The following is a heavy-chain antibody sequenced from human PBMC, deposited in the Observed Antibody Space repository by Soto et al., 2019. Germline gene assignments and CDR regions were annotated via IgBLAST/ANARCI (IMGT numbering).Heavy chain of an antibody. V-gene: IGHV3-49*04. CDR1: GFNFGNYA. J-gene: IGHJ4*02. Sequence: LRLSCTGSGFNFGNYAMSWVRQAPGKGPEWVGFIRSETYGGTPDYAASLRGRFTISRDDSKSIAYLEINSLQTDDTAVYYCTRYYYASSGYYVYWGQGTLVTVSS. CDR3: TRYYYASSGYYVY. CDR2: IRSETYGGTP. D-gene: IGHD3-22*01.